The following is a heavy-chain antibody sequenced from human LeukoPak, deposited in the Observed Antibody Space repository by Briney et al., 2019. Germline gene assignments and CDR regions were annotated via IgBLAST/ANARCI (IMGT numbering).Heavy chain of an antibody. CDR2: ISGSGGST. CDR3: AKDDRERSGYTTSVYY. V-gene: IGHV3-23*01. Sequence: PGGSLRLSCAASGFTFSSYAMSWVRQAPGKGLEWVSAISGSGGSTYYADSVKGRFTISRDNSKNTLYLQMNSLRAEDTAVYYCAKDDRERSGYTTSVYYWGQGTLVTVSS. CDR1: GFTFSSYA. D-gene: IGHD3-3*01. J-gene: IGHJ4*02.